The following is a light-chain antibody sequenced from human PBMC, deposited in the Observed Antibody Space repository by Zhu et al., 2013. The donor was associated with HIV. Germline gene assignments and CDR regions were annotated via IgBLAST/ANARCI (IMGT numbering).Light chain of an antibody. CDR2: DAS. CDR3: QQFDSSLHT. V-gene: IGKV3-20*01. Sequence: EIVLTQSPGTLSLSPGERATLSCRASQSLSSNSLAWYHQKPGQVPRLLIYDASNRATGIPARFSGSGSGTDFTLTISRLEPEDFAVYYCQQFDSSLHTFGQGTRLEVK. CDR1: QSLSSNS. J-gene: IGKJ2*01.